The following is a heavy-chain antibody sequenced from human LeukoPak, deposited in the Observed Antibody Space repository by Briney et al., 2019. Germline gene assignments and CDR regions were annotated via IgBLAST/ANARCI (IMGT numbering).Heavy chain of an antibody. Sequence: GGSLRLSCAASGFTFSSYGMHWVRQAPGKGLEWVAFIRYDGSNKYYADSVKGRFTISRDNSKNTLYLQMNSLRAEDTAVYYCAKDLRGPAMVRGPTYFDYWGQGTLVTVSS. CDR2: IRYDGSNK. V-gene: IGHV3-30*02. CDR3: AKDLRGPAMVRGPTYFDY. D-gene: IGHD3-10*01. J-gene: IGHJ4*02. CDR1: GFTFSSYG.